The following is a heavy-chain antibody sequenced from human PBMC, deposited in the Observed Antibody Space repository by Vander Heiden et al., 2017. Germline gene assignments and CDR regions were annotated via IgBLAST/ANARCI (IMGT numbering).Heavy chain of an antibody. D-gene: IGHD1-26*01. CDR2: MDPKTGET. J-gene: IGHJ4*02. Sequence: QGQVVQSGAEVKKPGASVRVSCQASGYTFPTYAINWVRQASGQGLEGMGWMDPKTGETGYAQRFQGRVTMTRNISRSTAYMELSGLRSEDTAVYFCARVARFAGSYYNYFDTWGQGSLVTVSS. CDR3: ARVARFAGSYYNYFDT. CDR1: GYTFPTYA. V-gene: IGHV1-8*01.